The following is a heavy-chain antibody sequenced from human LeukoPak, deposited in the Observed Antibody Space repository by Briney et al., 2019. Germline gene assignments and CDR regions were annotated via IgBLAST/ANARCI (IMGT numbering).Heavy chain of an antibody. CDR2: INHSGST. J-gene: IGHJ5*02. CDR1: GGSSSGYY. CDR3: ARGLIDFWSGYYILAWFDP. D-gene: IGHD3-3*01. V-gene: IGHV4-34*01. Sequence: PSETLSLTCAVYGGSSSGYYWSWIRQPPGKGLEWIGEINHSGSTNYNPSLKSRVTISVDTSKNQFSLKLSSVTAADTAVYYCARGLIDFWSGYYILAWFDPWGQGTLVTVSS.